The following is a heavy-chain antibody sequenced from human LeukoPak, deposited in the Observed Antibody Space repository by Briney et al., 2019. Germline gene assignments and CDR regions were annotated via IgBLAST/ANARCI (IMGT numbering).Heavy chain of an antibody. Sequence: SETLSLTCAVSGASITSCYWSWVRQSACKGLEWIGRLYTTGTTNYNPSLKSRVTMSGDSSKNQLSLTLTSVTAADTAVYYCVRDGANWEEPNDAFDTWGQGTLVTVSS. J-gene: IGHJ3*02. CDR1: GASITSCY. V-gene: IGHV4-4*07. D-gene: IGHD1-26*01. CDR2: LYTTGTT. CDR3: VRDGANWEEPNDAFDT.